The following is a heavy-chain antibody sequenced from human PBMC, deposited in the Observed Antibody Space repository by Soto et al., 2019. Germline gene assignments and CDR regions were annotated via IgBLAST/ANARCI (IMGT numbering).Heavy chain of an antibody. V-gene: IGHV1-58*01. J-gene: IGHJ2*01. CDR2: IVVGSGHT. D-gene: IGHD4-17*01. CDR3: AAPDFGDYWYFKL. CDR1: GFTFSSSI. Sequence: QMQLVQSGPEVKKPGTSVKVSCKASGFTFSSSIVQWVRQARGQRLEWIGWIVVGSGHTNYEQKFQERVTITRDMSTSTAYMELSSLRSEGTAVYYCAAPDFGDYWYFKLWGRGTLVTVSS.